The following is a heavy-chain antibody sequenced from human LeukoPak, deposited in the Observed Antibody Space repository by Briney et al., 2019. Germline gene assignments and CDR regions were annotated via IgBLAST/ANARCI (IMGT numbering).Heavy chain of an antibody. CDR3: ARVDILTGLYYFDY. J-gene: IGHJ4*02. Sequence: GGSLRLSCAASGFTFSSYSMNWVRQAPGKGLEWVSSISSSSSYIYYADSVKGRFTISRDNAKNSLYPQMNSLRAEDTAVCYCARVDILTGLYYFDYWGQGTLVTVSS. CDR1: GFTFSSYS. CDR2: ISSSSSYI. D-gene: IGHD3-9*01. V-gene: IGHV3-21*01.